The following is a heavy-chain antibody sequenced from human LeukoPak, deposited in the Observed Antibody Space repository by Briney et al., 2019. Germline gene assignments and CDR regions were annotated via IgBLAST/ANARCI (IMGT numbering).Heavy chain of an antibody. CDR1: GGSFSGYY. CDR3: ATHPLLWFGELLPEYDY. V-gene: IGHV3-66*01. Sequence: ETLSLTCAVYGGSFSGYYWTWIRQPPGKGLEWVSVIYSGGSTYYADSVKGRFTISRDNSKNTLYLQMNSLRAEDTAVYYCATHPLLWFGELLPEYDYWGQGTLVTVSS. D-gene: IGHD3-10*01. CDR2: IYSGGST. J-gene: IGHJ4*02.